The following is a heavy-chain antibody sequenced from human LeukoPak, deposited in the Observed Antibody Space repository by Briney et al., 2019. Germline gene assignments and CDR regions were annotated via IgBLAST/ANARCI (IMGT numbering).Heavy chain of an antibody. J-gene: IGHJ4*02. V-gene: IGHV4-59*01. Sequence: SETLSLTCTVSGGSISVYYWSWIRQPPGKGLEWIWYIYYTGSTNYNPSLKSRVTMSVDTSKNQFSLKLNSVTVADTAVYYCARFLGGSYFDYWGQGTLVTVS. CDR3: ARFLGGSYFDY. CDR1: GGSISVYY. CDR2: IYYTGST. D-gene: IGHD3-16*01.